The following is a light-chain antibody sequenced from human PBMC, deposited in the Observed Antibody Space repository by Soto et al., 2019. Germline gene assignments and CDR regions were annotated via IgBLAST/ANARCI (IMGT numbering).Light chain of an antibody. J-gene: IGKJ4*01. CDR1: QDISKN. CDR2: AAS. CDR3: QQTKGFPLT. Sequence: DIQMTQSPSSVSASIGDRVIITCRASQDISKNLAWYQQIPGKAPKLLIFAASTLQSGVPSRFSASGSGTYFILTVGGLQPEDAATYYCQQTKGFPLTFGGGTKVDIK. V-gene: IGKV1-12*01.